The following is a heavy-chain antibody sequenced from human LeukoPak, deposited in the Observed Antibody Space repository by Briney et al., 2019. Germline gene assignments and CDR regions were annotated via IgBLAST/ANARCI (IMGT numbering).Heavy chain of an antibody. CDR2: INPNSGGT. CDR1: GYTFTGYY. V-gene: IGHV1-2*02. Sequence: ASVTVSCKASGYTFTGYYMHWVRQAPGQGLEWMGWINPNSGGTNYAQKFQGRVTMTRDTSISTAYMELSRLRSDDTAVYYCARDSDYGDYVPLDPWGQGTLVTVSS. D-gene: IGHD4-17*01. J-gene: IGHJ5*02. CDR3: ARDSDYGDYVPLDP.